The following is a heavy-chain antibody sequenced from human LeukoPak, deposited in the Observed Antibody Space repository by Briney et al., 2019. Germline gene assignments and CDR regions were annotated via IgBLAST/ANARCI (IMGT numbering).Heavy chain of an antibody. D-gene: IGHD2-21*01. CDR3: ATDLFDYMDV. Sequence: GGSLRLSCAASGFAFSSYWMIWVRQAPGKGLEWVANIKEDGSEKYYVDSVKGRFTISRDNAKNSLYLQMNSLRAEDTAVYYCATDLFDYMDVWGKGTTVTVSS. CDR2: IKEDGSEK. V-gene: IGHV3-7*01. CDR1: GFAFSSYW. J-gene: IGHJ6*03.